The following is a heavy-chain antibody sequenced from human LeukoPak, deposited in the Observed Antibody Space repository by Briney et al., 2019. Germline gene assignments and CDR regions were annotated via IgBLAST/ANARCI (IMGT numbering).Heavy chain of an antibody. D-gene: IGHD1-1*01. CDR2: ISSSSYI. V-gene: IGHV3-21*01. CDR1: GFTFSSYS. Sequence: GGSLRLSCAASGFTFSSYSLNWVHQAPGKGLEWVSSISSSSYIYYADSVKGRFTISRDNAKNSLYLQMNGLRAEDTAVYTCARGGNWNDFDYWGQGTLVTVSS. CDR3: ARGGNWNDFDY. J-gene: IGHJ4*02.